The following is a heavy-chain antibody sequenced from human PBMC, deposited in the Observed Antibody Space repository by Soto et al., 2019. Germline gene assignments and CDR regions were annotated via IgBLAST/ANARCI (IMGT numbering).Heavy chain of an antibody. CDR2: IYYSGST. Sequence: TLSLTCTVSGGSISSYYWSWIRQPPGKGLEWIGYIYYSGSTNYNPSLKSRVTISVDTSKNQFSLKLSSVTAADTAVYYCARDRGRRGYSGYDRNNYYYYGMDVWGQGTTVTVSS. CDR1: GGSISSYY. D-gene: IGHD5-12*01. J-gene: IGHJ6*02. CDR3: ARDRGRRGYSGYDRNNYYYYGMDV. V-gene: IGHV4-59*01.